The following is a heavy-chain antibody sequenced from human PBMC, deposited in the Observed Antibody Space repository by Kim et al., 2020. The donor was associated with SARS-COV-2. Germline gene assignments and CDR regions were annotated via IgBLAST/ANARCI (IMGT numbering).Heavy chain of an antibody. CDR3: ARVGRSSWCGWFDP. V-gene: IGHV3-11*04. J-gene: IGHJ5*02. D-gene: IGHD6-13*01. Sequence: ADTVKGRFSISRDNAKISLYLQMNSLRAEDTAVYCCARVGRSSWCGWFDPWGQGTLVTVSS.